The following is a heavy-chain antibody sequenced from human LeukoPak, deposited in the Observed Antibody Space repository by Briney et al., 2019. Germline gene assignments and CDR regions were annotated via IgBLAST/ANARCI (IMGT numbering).Heavy chain of an antibody. V-gene: IGHV3-7*01. CDR2: IKQDGSEK. J-gene: IGHJ4*02. CDR1: GSTFSSYW. CDR3: ARKGGIDY. D-gene: IGHD3-16*01. Sequence: PGGSLRLSCAASGSTFSSYWMSWVRQAPGKGLEWVANIKQDGSEKYYVDSVKGRYTISRDNAKNSLYLQMNSLRAEDTAVYYCARKGGIDYWGQGTLVTVSS.